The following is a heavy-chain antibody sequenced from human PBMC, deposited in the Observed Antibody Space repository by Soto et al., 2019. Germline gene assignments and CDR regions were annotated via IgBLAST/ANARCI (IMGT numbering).Heavy chain of an antibody. J-gene: IGHJ5*02. V-gene: IGHV3-74*01. CDR2: INSDGSST. CDR3: AIAPDYTWLDP. CDR1: GFTFSSYW. Sequence: GGSLRLSCASSGFTFSSYWMHWVRQAPGKGLVWVSRINSDGSSTSYADSVKGRFTISRDNAKNTLYLQMNSLRAEDTAVYYCAIAPDYTWLDPWGQGTLVTVSS.